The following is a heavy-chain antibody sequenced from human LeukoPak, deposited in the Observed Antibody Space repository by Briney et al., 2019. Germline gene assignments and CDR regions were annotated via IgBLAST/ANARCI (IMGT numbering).Heavy chain of an antibody. CDR3: ARDGAYCSSTSCYRVLFDY. D-gene: IGHD2-2*02. CDR1: GFSFSGSW. V-gene: IGHV3-11*01. Sequence: GGSLRLSCAASGFSFSGSWMSWVRQLPGKGLEWVSYISSSGSTIYYADSGKGRFTIFRDNAKNSLYLQMNSLRAEDTAVYYCARDGAYCSSTSCYRVLFDYWGQGTLVTVSS. CDR2: ISSSGSTI. J-gene: IGHJ4*02.